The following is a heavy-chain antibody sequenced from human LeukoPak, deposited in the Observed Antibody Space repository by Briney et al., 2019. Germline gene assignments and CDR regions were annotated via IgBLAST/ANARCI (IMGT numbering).Heavy chain of an antibody. CDR2: IYYSGST. J-gene: IGHJ4*02. CDR1: GGSISSSSYY. Sequence: SETLSLTCTVSGGSISSSSYYWGWIRQPPGKGLEWIGSIYYSGSTYYNPSLKSRVTISVDTSKNQFSLKLSSVTAADTAVYYCARKLNSGDPNFDYWGQGTLVTVSS. D-gene: IGHD2-21*02. V-gene: IGHV4-39*07. CDR3: ARKLNSGDPNFDY.